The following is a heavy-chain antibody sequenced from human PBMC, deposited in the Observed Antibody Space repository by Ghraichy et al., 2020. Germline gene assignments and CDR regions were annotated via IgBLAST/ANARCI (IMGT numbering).Heavy chain of an antibody. CDR2: IYYSGST. J-gene: IGHJ4*02. V-gene: IGHV4-30-4*01. CDR3: ARESGAIYYDSSGYYEFDY. D-gene: IGHD3-22*01. CDR1: GGSISSGDYY. Sequence: SETLSLTCTVSGGSISSGDYYWSWIRQPPGKGLEWIGYIYYSGSTYYNPSLKSRVTISVDTSKNQFSLKLSSVTAADTAVYYCARESGAIYYDSSGYYEFDYWGQGTLVTVSS.